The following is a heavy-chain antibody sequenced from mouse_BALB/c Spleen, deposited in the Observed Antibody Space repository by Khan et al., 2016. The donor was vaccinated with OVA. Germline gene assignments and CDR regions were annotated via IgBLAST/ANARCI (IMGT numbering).Heavy chain of an antibody. J-gene: IGHJ4*01. CDR1: GFSLTNYG. V-gene: IGHV2-6-1*01. CDR3: ARQPYYHYNIMDY. Sequence: VQLQQSGPGLVAPSQSLSITCTISGFSLTNYGVHWVRQPPGKGMEWLVVKWSDGRTTYNSALKSRLTISKENTKSQVFLKMNSLQTDDTAMYFCARQPYYHYNIMDYWGQGTSVTVSS. D-gene: IGHD2-10*01. CDR2: KWSDGRT.